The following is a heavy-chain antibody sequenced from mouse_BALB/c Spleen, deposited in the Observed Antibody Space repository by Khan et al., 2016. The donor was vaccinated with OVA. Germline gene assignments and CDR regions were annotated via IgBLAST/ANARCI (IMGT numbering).Heavy chain of an antibody. CDR1: GYTFPEYT. V-gene: IGHV1-18*01. J-gene: IGHJ4*01. D-gene: IGHD3-3*01. CDR2: INPKNGDT. CDR3: ARDAGRY. Sequence: VQLQQSGPELVKPGASVKISCKTSGYTFPEYTVHWVKQSLGKSLDWIGVINPKNGDTDYNQKFKGKATLTVDKSSSTAYMEFRSLTSEDSALYSCARDAGRYWGQGTSVTVAS.